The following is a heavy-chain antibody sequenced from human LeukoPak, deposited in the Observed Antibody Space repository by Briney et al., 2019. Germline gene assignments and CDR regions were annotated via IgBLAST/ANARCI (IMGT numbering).Heavy chain of an antibody. Sequence: GESPKISCKGSGYSFTSYWIGWVRQMPGKGLEWMGIIYPGDSDTRYSPSFQGQVTISADKSISTAYLQWSSLKASDTAMYYCARLPGIAAAGTNFDYWGQGTLVTVSS. J-gene: IGHJ4*02. CDR2: IYPGDSDT. D-gene: IGHD6-13*01. CDR3: ARLPGIAAAGTNFDY. V-gene: IGHV5-51*01. CDR1: GYSFTSYW.